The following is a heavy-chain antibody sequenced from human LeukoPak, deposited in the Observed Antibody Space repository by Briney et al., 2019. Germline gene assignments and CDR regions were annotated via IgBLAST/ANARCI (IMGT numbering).Heavy chain of an antibody. CDR1: GYTFTGYY. CDR2: INPNSGGT. V-gene: IGHV1-2*02. Sequence: GASVKVSCKASGYTFTGYYMHWVRQAPGQGLEWMGWINPNSGGTNYAQKFQGRVTMTRDTSISTAYMELSRLRSDDTAVYYCARDLPNTAMAFYYYYYMDVWGKGTTVTVSS. CDR3: ARDLPNTAMAFYYYYYMDV. J-gene: IGHJ6*03. D-gene: IGHD5-18*01.